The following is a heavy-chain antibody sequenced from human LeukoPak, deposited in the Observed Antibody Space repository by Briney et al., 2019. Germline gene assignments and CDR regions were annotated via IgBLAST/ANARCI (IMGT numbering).Heavy chain of an antibody. CDR1: GGSISSYY. Sequence: PAETLSLTCTVSGGSISSYYWNWIRQPPGKGLEWIGYVYESGSTNYNPSLKSRVTISVDTSKNQFSLKLSSVTAADTAVYYCARDDYGSGISYFDPWGQGTLVTV. CDR2: VYESGST. D-gene: IGHD3-10*01. V-gene: IGHV4-59*01. CDR3: ARDDYGSGISYFDP. J-gene: IGHJ5*02.